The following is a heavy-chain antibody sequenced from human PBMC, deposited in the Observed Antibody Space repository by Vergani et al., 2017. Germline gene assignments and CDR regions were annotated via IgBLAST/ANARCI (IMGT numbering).Heavy chain of an antibody. CDR1: GGSISSYY. J-gene: IGHJ3*01. V-gene: IGHV4-4*07. D-gene: IGHD2-2*01. CDR3: ARMAHGRGTTCPGAFDL. CDR2: IYMNGNT. Sequence: QVQLQESGPGLVKPSETLSLTCTFSGGSISSYYWSWIRQPAGKGLEWIGRIYMNGNTNYNPSLKSRVAVSVATAKNQFSLKLTSVTAEGTAIYCGARMAHGRGTTCPGAFDLWGQGTMVTGSA.